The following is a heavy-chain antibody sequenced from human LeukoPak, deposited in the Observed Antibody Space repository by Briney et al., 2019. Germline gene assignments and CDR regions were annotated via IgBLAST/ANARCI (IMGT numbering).Heavy chain of an antibody. J-gene: IGHJ5*02. CDR1: GFTVSSNY. CDR3: ASLSVGVGWFDP. D-gene: IGHD1-26*01. V-gene: IGHV3-53*01. CDR2: IYSGGST. Sequence: GGSLRLSCAASGFTVSSNYMSWVRQAPGKGLEWVSVIYSGGSTYYADSVKGRFTIPRDNSKNTLYLQMNSLRAEDTAVYYCASLSVGVGWFDPWGQGTLVTVSS.